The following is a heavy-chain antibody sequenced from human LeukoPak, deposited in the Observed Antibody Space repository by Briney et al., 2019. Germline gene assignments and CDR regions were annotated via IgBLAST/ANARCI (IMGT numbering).Heavy chain of an antibody. CDR2: MYPGDSDT. D-gene: IGHD1-26*01. V-gene: IGHV5-51*01. J-gene: IGHJ4*02. CDR1: GYSVTSYW. CDR3: ASGSGSYRYFHY. Sequence: GESLKISCKGSGYSVTSYWIGWVRQRPGKGLEWMGIMYPGDSDTRYSPSFQGQVTISADNSISPAYLQWRSLKASDTAMYYCASGSGSYRYFHYWGQGTLVTVSS.